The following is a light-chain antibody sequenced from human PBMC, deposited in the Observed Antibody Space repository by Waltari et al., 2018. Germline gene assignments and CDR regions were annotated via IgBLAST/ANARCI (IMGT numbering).Light chain of an antibody. V-gene: IGKV3-20*01. CDR1: QTVSRTY. J-gene: IGKJ1*01. CDR3: QLYDGSRT. Sequence: EIVLTQSPGTLSLSPGEGATLSCRAIQTVSRTYLAWSQQKPGQAPRLLIYSTSTRAPGIPDKFSGSGSGTDFTLTISRLEPEDFAVYYCQLYDGSRTFGQGTKVEIK. CDR2: STS.